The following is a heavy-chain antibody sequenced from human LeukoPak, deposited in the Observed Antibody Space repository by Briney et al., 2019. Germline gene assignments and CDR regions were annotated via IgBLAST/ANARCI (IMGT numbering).Heavy chain of an antibody. CDR1: GGSISSCY. CDR2: IYYSGST. D-gene: IGHD6-19*01. V-gene: IGHV4-59*08. Sequence: SETLSLTCTVSGGSISSCYWSWIRHPPGKGLEWIGYIYYSGSTNYNPSLKSRVTISVDTSKNQFSLKLSSVTAAYTAVYYCARHEDSSGWCFDYWGQGTLVTVSS. J-gene: IGHJ4*02. CDR3: ARHEDSSGWCFDY.